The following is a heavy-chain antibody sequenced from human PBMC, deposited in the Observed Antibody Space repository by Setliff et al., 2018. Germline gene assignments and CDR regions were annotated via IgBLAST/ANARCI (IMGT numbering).Heavy chain of an antibody. Sequence: SETLSLTCTVSGASISSGTYYWAWIRQPPGKGLEWFGRIHYRGTTYSNASIASRLTISVDTAKNQFSLKLTSVTAADTAVYYCARTGTYRYFDYWGQGTRVTVSS. CDR2: IHYRGTT. CDR3: ARTGTYRYFDY. V-gene: IGHV4-39*01. J-gene: IGHJ4*02. D-gene: IGHD1-1*01. CDR1: GASISSGTYY.